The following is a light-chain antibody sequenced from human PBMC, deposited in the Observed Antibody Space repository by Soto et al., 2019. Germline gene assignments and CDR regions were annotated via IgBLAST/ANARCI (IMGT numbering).Light chain of an antibody. CDR1: QSVSSSY. CDR3: HQYGSSPFT. CDR2: AAS. J-gene: IGKJ3*01. Sequence: EIVLTQSPGTLSLSPGERATLFCRASQSVSSSYLAWYQQKPGQAPRLLIYAASSRAPDIPDRFSGSESGTDFTLTINRLEPEDFAVYYCHQYGSSPFTFGPGTKVDIK. V-gene: IGKV3-20*01.